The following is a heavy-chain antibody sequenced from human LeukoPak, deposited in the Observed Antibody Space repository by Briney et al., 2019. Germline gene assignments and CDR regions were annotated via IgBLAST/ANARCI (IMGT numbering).Heavy chain of an antibody. Sequence: SETLSLTCAVYGASFNTNYWTWIRQSPDKGPEWIGEVKHDGDTNVNPSLRSRVVMSVDASKNQFSLKMTSVTAADTAIYFCARGPVAVPSDRLSLFFQWWVQGTLVTVSS. D-gene: IGHD3-3*01. CDR1: GASFNTNY. V-gene: IGHV4-34*01. J-gene: IGHJ4*02. CDR2: VKHDGDT. CDR3: ARGPVAVPSDRLSLFFQW.